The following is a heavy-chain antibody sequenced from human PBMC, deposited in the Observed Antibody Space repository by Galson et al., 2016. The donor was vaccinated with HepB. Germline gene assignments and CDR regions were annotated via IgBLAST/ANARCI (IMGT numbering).Heavy chain of an antibody. D-gene: IGHD1-14*01. Sequence: SLRLSCAASGFSFRSYAIHWVRQAPGKGLEWVAVIWYDGSTKYYADSVKGRFTISRDNSKNTLSLQMNSLRAEDTAVYYCVRGGEPVYYYYMDVWGKGTTVSVSS. CDR3: VRGGEPVYYYYMDV. CDR2: IWYDGSTK. CDR1: GFSFRSYA. V-gene: IGHV3-33*01. J-gene: IGHJ6*03.